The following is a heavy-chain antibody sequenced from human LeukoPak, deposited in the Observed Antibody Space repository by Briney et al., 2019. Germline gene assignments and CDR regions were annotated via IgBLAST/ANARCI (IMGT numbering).Heavy chain of an antibody. CDR1: GGSISGSGYY. CDR3: ARVGEGAFDI. Sequence: SETLSLTCSVSGGSISGSGYYWAWLRQPPGKGLEWNGSIYYTGSTRYNSSLKSRVTMSVDTYKYQFSLKLSSVSAADTAVYYCARVGEGAFDIWGQGTMVTVSS. D-gene: IGHD3-16*01. CDR2: IYYTGST. J-gene: IGHJ3*02. V-gene: IGHV4-39*07.